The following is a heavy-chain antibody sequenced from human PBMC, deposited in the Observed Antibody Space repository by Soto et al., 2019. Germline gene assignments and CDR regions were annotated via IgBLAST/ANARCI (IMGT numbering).Heavy chain of an antibody. D-gene: IGHD6-6*01. CDR3: MNRPRA. Sequence: EVQLVESGGGLVQPGGSLRLSCAASGFTVSNNYMSWVRQAPGKGLEWVSVIYSGGSTYYRESVRSRFVISRDRSENTVYLQMNSLRAEDSVVYYCMNRPRAWGQGTLVTVSS. V-gene: IGHV3-66*01. CDR2: IYSGGST. J-gene: IGHJ5*02. CDR1: GFTVSNNY.